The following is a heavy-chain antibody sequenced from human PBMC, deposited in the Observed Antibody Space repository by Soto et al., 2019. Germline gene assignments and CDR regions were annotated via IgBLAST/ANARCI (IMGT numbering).Heavy chain of an antibody. D-gene: IGHD4-17*01. CDR3: ARSLYGDDDH. CDR2: ISTYNGNT. CDR1: GYSFTTSG. V-gene: IGHV1-18*01. J-gene: IGHJ4*02. Sequence: QAQLVQSGAEVKEPGASVKFSCKASGYSFTTSGITWVRQAPGQGLEWMGWISTYNGNTNYAQQLQDRVTLTTDTSTSTAYMDPRSLRSDAAPVYYWARSLYGDDDHWGQGTLVTVAS.